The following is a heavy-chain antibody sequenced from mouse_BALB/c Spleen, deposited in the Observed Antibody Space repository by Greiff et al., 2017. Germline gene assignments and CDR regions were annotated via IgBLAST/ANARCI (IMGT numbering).Heavy chain of an antibody. J-gene: IGHJ4*01. Sequence: QVTLKESGPGILQPSQTLSLTCSFSGFSLSTSGMGVSWIRQPSGKGLEWLAHIYWDDDKRYNPSLKSRLTISKDTSSNQVFLKITSVDTADTATYYCAPLGRYGSRGGYAMDYWGQGTSVTVSS. CDR3: APLGRYGSRGGYAMDY. CDR2: IYWDDDK. V-gene: IGHV8-12*01. CDR1: GFSLSTSGMG. D-gene: IGHD1-1*01.